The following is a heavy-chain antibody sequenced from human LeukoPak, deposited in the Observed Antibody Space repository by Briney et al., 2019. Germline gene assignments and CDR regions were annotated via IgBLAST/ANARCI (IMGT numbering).Heavy chain of an antibody. Sequence: GGSLRLSCVASGFAFNSYAMSWVRQAPGKGLEWVSSISSSSNYIYYADSVKGRFTISRDNAKNSLYLQMNSLRAEDTAVYYCAKDGPGAALAGGMDVWGQGTTVTVSS. CDR3: AKDGPGAALAGGMDV. D-gene: IGHD3-10*01. V-gene: IGHV3-21*01. CDR1: GFAFNSYA. J-gene: IGHJ6*02. CDR2: ISSSSNYI.